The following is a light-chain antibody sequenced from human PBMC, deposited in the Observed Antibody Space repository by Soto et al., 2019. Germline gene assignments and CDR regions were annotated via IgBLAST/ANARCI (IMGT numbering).Light chain of an antibody. J-gene: IGKJ3*01. CDR1: QGVSTY. CDR3: QQRFDWPPFT. Sequence: EVVLTQSPATLSLSPGDRATLSCRASQGVSTYAAWYQQKPGQPPRLLIYDASYRATGIPARFSGSGSGTDFTLTISSLEPEDFAVYYCQQRFDWPPFTFGPGTKL. V-gene: IGKV3-11*01. CDR2: DAS.